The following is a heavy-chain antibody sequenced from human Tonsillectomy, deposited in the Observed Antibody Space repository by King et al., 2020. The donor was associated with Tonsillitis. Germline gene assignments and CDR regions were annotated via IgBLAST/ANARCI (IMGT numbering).Heavy chain of an antibody. CDR2: ISGSGGST. CDR1: GFTFSSYA. D-gene: IGHD3-10*01. Sequence: VQLVESGGGLVQPGGSLRLSCAASGFTFSSYAMSWVRQAPGKGLEWVSAISGSGGSTFYADSAKGRFTISRDNSKNTLYLQMNSLRAEDTAVYYCAKGGVRGVIISYFDYWGQGTLVTVSS. CDR3: AKGGVRGVIISYFDY. V-gene: IGHV3-23*04. J-gene: IGHJ4*02.